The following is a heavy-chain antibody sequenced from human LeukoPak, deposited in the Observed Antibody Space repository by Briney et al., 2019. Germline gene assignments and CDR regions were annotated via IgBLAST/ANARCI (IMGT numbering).Heavy chain of an antibody. J-gene: IGHJ4*02. CDR1: GYSISSGYY. V-gene: IGHV4-38-2*02. D-gene: IGHD6-19*01. Sequence: SETLSLTCTVSGYSISSGYYWGWIRQPPGKGLEWIGSIYHSGSTYYNPSLKSRVTISVDTSKNQFSLKLSSVTAADTAVYYCARDGYFLAGNDYWGQGTLVTVSS. CDR3: ARDGYFLAGNDY. CDR2: IYHSGST.